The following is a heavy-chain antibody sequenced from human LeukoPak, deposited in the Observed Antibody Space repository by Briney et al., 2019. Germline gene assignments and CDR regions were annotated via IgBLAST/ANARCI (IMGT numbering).Heavy chain of an antibody. J-gene: IGHJ4*02. CDR1: GYSFASYW. CDR2: IDPHDSDT. V-gene: IGHV5-51*01. Sequence: GESLKISCKGSGYSFASYWISWVRQMPGKGLEWMGIIDPHDSDTRYSPSFQGQVTISAGKSISTAYLQWSSLKASDSAMYYCARVAGSSWYDFDYWGQGTLVTVSS. D-gene: IGHD6-13*01. CDR3: ARVAGSSWYDFDY.